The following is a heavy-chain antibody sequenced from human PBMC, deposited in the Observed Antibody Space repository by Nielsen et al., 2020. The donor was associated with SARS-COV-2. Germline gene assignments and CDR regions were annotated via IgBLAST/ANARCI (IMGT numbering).Heavy chain of an antibody. V-gene: IGHV3-21*01. CDR1: GFTFDDYA. CDR2: ISSSSSYI. CDR3: ARDIGRNKYYYYYYMDV. Sequence: GESLKISCAASGFTFDDYAMHWVRQAPGKGLEWVSSISSSSSYIYYADSVKGRFTISRDNAKNSLYLQMNSLRAEDTAVYYCARDIGRNKYYYYYYMDVWGKGTTVTVSS. D-gene: IGHD1-26*01. J-gene: IGHJ6*03.